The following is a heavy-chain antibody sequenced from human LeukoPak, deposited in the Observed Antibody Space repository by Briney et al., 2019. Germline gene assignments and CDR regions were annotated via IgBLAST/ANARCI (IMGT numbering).Heavy chain of an antibody. CDR2: INPISGST. CDR3: ASVEYCSSTSCYRTGSEAGYYFDY. D-gene: IGHD2-2*01. CDR1: GYAFTSYY. V-gene: IGHV1-46*01. Sequence: ASVKVSCKASGYAFTSYYMYWVRQAPGQGPEWMGIINPISGSTSYAQKFQGRVTMNRDTPTSTVYMELSSLRSEDTAVYYCASVEYCSSTSCYRTGSEAGYYFDYWGQGTLVTVSS. J-gene: IGHJ4*02.